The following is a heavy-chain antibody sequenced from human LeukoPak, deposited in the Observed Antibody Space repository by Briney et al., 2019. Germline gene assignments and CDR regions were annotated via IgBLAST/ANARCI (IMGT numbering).Heavy chain of an antibody. J-gene: IGHJ4*02. V-gene: IGHV1-8*01. Sequence: ASVKVSCKASGYTFTSYDINWLRQATGQGLEWMGWMNPNSGNTGYAQKFQGRVPMTRNTSMSTAYMELSSLRSEDTAVYYCAIRAPVDIVATLGERVKKGLDYWGQGTLVTVSS. D-gene: IGHD5-12*01. CDR1: GYTFTSYD. CDR3: AIRAPVDIVATLGERVKKGLDY. CDR2: MNPNSGNT.